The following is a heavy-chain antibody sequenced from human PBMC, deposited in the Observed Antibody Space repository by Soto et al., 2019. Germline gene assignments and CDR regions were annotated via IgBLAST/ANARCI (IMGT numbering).Heavy chain of an antibody. CDR1: EYRFNSYW. CDR2: IYPGDSDT. J-gene: IGHJ6*02. V-gene: IGHV5-51*01. D-gene: IGHD3-10*01. CDR3: ARQGSKGAYVYFAMDV. Sequence: RGESLKISCKGSEYRFNSYWIGWVRQMPGKGLEWIGMIYPGDSDTTYSPSFEGQVTMSVDKSISTAYLQWSSLKASDSATYYCARQGSKGAYVYFAMDVWGQGTTVTVSS.